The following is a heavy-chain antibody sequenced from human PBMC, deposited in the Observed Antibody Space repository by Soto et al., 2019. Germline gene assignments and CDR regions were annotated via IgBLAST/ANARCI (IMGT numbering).Heavy chain of an antibody. CDR2: ISAYNGNT. J-gene: IGHJ4*02. CDR3: AIDYPQGGYHHY. Sequence: QVQLVQSGAEVKKPGASVKVSCKASGYTFTSYGISWVRQAPGQGLEWMGWISAYNGNTNYAQKHHGRVIMTTDTSTRTADMELRILRSDESAVYYCAIDYPQGGYHHYWGQGTMVTVSS. CDR1: GYTFTSYG. D-gene: IGHD5-12*01. V-gene: IGHV1-18*01.